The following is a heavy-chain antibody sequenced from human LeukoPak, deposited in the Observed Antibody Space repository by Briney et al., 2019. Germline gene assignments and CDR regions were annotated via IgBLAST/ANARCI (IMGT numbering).Heavy chain of an antibody. V-gene: IGHV4-30-4*01. CDR1: GGSISSGDYY. D-gene: IGHD6-13*01. CDR2: IYYSGST. Sequence: PSETLSLTCTVSGGSISSGDYYWSWIRQPPGKGLEWIGYIYYSGSTYYNPSLKSRVTISVDTSKNQFSLKLSSVTAADTAVYYCARDGGIAAAGTRTRGVFDIWGQGTMVTVSS. J-gene: IGHJ3*02. CDR3: ARDGGIAAAGTRTRGVFDI.